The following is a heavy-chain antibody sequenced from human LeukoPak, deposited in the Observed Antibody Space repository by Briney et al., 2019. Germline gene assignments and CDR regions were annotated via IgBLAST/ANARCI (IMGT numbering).Heavy chain of an antibody. Sequence: QSGGSLRLSCAASGFTFSSYWMHWVRQAPGKGPVWVSRINSDGSSTSYADSVKGRFTISRDNAKNTLYLQMNSLRAEDTAVHYCGRTGTTFIDYWGQGTLVTVSS. D-gene: IGHD1-1*01. CDR2: INSDGSST. CDR1: GFTFSSYW. J-gene: IGHJ4*02. CDR3: GRTGTTFIDY. V-gene: IGHV3-74*01.